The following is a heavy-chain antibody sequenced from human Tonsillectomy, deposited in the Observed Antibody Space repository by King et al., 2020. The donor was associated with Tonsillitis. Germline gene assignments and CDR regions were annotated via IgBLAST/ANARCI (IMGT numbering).Heavy chain of an antibody. CDR1: GFTFDDYT. J-gene: IGHJ6*02. CDR2: ISWDGGST. CDR3: AKSYSSGYYYEPYYYYGMDV. V-gene: IGHV3-43*01. D-gene: IGHD3-22*01. Sequence: QLVQSGGVVVQPGGSLRLSCAASGFTFDDYTMHWVRQAPGKGLEWVSLISWDGGSTYYADSVKGRFTISRDNSKNYLYLQMNSLRTEDTALYYCAKSYSSGYYYEPYYYYGMDVWGQGTTVTVSS.